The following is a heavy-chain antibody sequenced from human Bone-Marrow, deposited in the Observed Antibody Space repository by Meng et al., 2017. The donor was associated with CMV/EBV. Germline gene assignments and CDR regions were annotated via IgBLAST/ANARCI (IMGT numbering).Heavy chain of an antibody. V-gene: IGHV3-15*01. CDR1: GFTFSNAW. Sequence: GESPKISCAASGFTFSNAWMSWVRQAPGKGLEWVGRIKSKTDGGTTDYAAPVKGRFTISRDDSKNTLYLQMNSLKTEDTAVYYCTTPPQYNWNWRGYFDDWGQGTLVTVSS. CDR3: TTPPQYNWNWRGYFDD. J-gene: IGHJ4*02. D-gene: IGHD1-7*01. CDR2: IKSKTDGGTT.